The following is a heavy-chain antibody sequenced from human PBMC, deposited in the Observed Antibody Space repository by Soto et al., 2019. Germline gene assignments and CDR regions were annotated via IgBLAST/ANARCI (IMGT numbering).Heavy chain of an antibody. CDR1: GFTFSSYA. V-gene: IGHV3-23*01. D-gene: IGHD3-3*01. J-gene: IGHJ4*02. Sequence: GGSLRLSCAASGFTFSSYAMSWVRQAPGKGLEWVSAISGSGGSTYYADSVKGRFTISRDNSKNTLYLQMNSLRAEDTAVYYCAKADVLRFLEWLLPSFDYWGQGTLVTVSS. CDR3: AKADVLRFLEWLLPSFDY. CDR2: ISGSGGST.